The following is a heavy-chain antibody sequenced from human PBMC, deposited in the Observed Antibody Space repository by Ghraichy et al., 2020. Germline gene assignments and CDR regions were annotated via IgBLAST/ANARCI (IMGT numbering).Heavy chain of an antibody. CDR1: GFTFSDYS. CDR3: ARGETSSTRQLDC. CDR2: ISAGADDT. Sequence: GGSLRLSGIASGFTFSDYSMNWVRQAPGKGLEWVSIISAGADDTHYGDSVKGRFTISRDNSKNTVYLQMSSLRAEDTAAYYCARGETSSTRQLDCWGQGTLVTVSS. V-gene: IGHV3-23*01. D-gene: IGHD6-6*01. J-gene: IGHJ4*02.